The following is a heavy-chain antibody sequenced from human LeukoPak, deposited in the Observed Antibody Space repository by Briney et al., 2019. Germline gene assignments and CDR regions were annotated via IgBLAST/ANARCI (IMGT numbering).Heavy chain of an antibody. Sequence: PGGSLRLSCAASGFTFSSYTMNWVRQAPGKGLEWLSYITSSSSTIYYADSVKGRFAISRDNAKNSLYLQMNSLRDEDTAVYYCARRSYNDYWGQGTLVTVSS. D-gene: IGHD1-1*01. V-gene: IGHV3-48*02. CDR2: ITSSSSTI. J-gene: IGHJ4*02. CDR1: GFTFSSYT. CDR3: ARRSYNDY.